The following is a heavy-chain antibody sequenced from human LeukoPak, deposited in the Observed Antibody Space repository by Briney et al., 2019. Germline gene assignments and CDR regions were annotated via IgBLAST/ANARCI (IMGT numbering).Heavy chain of an antibody. Sequence: PSETLSLTCTVSGGSISRYYWSWIRQPPGKGLEWIGYIYYSGSTNYNPSLKSRVTISLDTSKNQFSLKLSSVTAADTAVYYCARVVGLTGYSSSWYSGYYYYMDVWGKGTTVTVSS. CDR1: GGSISRYY. D-gene: IGHD6-13*01. J-gene: IGHJ6*03. V-gene: IGHV4-59*01. CDR3: ARVVGLTGYSSSWYSGYYYYMDV. CDR2: IYYSGST.